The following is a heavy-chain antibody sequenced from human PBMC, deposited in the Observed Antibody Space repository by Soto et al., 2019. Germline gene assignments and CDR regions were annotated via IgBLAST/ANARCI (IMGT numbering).Heavy chain of an antibody. J-gene: IGHJ6*02. D-gene: IGHD3-10*01. CDR3: ARGLGAYYYYYGMDV. CDR2: INHSGST. V-gene: IGHV4-34*01. CDR1: GGSFSGYY. Sequence: LSLTCAVYGGSFSGYYWSWIRQPPGKGLEWIGEINHSGSTNYNPSLKSRVTISVDASKNQFSLKLSSVTAADTAVYYCARGLGAYYYYYGMDVWGQGTTVTVSS.